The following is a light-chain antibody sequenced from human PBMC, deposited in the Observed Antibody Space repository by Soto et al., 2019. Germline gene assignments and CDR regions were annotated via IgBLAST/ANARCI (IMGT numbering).Light chain of an antibody. CDR3: QQLNTFPPFFT. Sequence: DIQLTQSPSFLSASVGXRVTITCRASQGIRSYLAWYQQRPGKAPELLIYGASTLRPGGASRFSGSGSGTEFTLTISSLQPEDFATYFCQQLNTFPPFFTFGPGTKVDIK. J-gene: IGKJ3*01. CDR1: QGIRSY. V-gene: IGKV1-9*01. CDR2: GAS.